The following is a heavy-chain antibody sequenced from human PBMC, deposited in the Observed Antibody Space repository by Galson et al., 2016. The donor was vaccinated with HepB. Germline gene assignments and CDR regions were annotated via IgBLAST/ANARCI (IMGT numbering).Heavy chain of an antibody. CDR1: GFSLESTRMC. V-gene: IGHV2-70*11. J-gene: IGHJ6*02. Sequence: ALVKPTQTLTLTCTFSGFSLESTRMCVNWIRQPPGKPLEWLVRIDWDGDQYYSKSLKTRLTISKDTSKNLVVLTMTNMDPVDTATYYCARSNHWNYMLYGMDVWGRGTTVIVSS. CDR2: IDWDGDQ. CDR3: ARSNHWNYMLYGMDV. D-gene: IGHD1-7*01.